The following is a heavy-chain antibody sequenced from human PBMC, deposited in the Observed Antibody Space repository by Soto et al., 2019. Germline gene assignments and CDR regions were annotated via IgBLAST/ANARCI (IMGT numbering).Heavy chain of an antibody. CDR1: GYTFTSYD. J-gene: IGHJ4*02. CDR2: MNPNSGNT. CDR3: ARGGYYYDSSAYYRPFDY. Sequence: QVQLVQSGAEVKKPGASVKVSCKASGYTFTSYDINWVRQATGQGLEWMGWMNPNSGNTGYAQKFLGRVTMTRSTSINTAYMELSSLRSEDTAVYYCARGGYYYDSSAYYRPFDYWGQGTLVTVSS. D-gene: IGHD3-22*01. V-gene: IGHV1-8*01.